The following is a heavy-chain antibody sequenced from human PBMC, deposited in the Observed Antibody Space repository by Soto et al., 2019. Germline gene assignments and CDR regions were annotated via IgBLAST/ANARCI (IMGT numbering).Heavy chain of an antibody. J-gene: IGHJ4*02. Sequence: SVKVSCKAXVGTFSSYTISCVRQAPGQGLEWMGRIIPILGIANYAQKFQGRVTITADKSTRTAYMELRSLRSDDTAVYYCARAGTSALFEYWGQGTLVTVSS. CDR3: ARAGTSALFEY. D-gene: IGHD3-10*01. CDR2: IIPILGIA. V-gene: IGHV1-69*02. CDR1: VGTFSSYT.